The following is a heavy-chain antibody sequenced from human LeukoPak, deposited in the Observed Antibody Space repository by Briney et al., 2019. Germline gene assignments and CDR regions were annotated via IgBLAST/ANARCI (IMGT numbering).Heavy chain of an antibody. D-gene: IGHD3-22*01. CDR2: INPNSGGT. J-gene: IGHJ5*02. Sequence: ASVKVSCKASGYTFTGYYMHWVRQAPGQGLEWMGRINPNSGGTNYAQKFQGRVTMTRDTSISTAYMELSRLRSDDTAVYYCARASQPDYYDKSRFDHWGQGTLVTVSS. CDR3: ARASQPDYYDKSRFDH. CDR1: GYTFTGYY. V-gene: IGHV1-2*06.